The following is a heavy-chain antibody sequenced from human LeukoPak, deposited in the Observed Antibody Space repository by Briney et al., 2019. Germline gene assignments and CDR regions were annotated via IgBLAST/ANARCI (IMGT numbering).Heavy chain of an antibody. CDR3: VRDYSNFVQGD. Sequence: SETLSLTCTISGDSISSSHYYWGWIRQSPGKGLEWIGSIYSGGETHYNPSLNSRVTIFLDTSKNRFSLNLISVTATDTAVYYCVRDYSNFVQGDWGQGTLVTVSS. D-gene: IGHD4-11*01. CDR1: GDSISSSHYY. CDR2: IYSGGET. J-gene: IGHJ4*02. V-gene: IGHV4-39*02.